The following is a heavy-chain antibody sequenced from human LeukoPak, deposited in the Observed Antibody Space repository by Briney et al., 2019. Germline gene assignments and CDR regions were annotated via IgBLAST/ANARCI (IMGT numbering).Heavy chain of an antibody. D-gene: IGHD3-10*01. CDR1: GGXFSTYS. J-gene: IGHJ3*02. V-gene: IGHV1-69*11. CDR2: IIPILSQS. CDR3: ATGGAYRDAFDI. Sequence: SVKVSCKTSGGXFSTYSINWVRQAPGQGLEWMGRIIPILSQSDYAQKFQGTVSITADEFTETAYMELSSLRSDDTAVYYCATGGAYRDAFDIWGQGTMVTVSS.